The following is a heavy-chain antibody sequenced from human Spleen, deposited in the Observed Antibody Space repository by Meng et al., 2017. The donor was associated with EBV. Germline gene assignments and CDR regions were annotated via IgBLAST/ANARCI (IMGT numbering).Heavy chain of an antibody. D-gene: IGHD3-9*01. CDR3: ARGSRYSDWLAQGHIWFDS. V-gene: IGHV4-34*02. CDR2: VSHSGST. CDR1: GGSFSGYY. Sequence: QVPLQQGGAGLLKPSGTLSLTCAVYGGSFSGYYWSWIRQPPGKGLEWIGEVSHSGSTNYSPSLKSRLTISVDASKNQFSLKLTSVTAADTAMYYCARGSRYSDWLAQGHIWFDSWGQGTLVTVSS. J-gene: IGHJ5*01.